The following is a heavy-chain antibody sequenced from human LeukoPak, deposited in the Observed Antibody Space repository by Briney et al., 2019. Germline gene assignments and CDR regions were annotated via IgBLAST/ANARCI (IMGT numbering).Heavy chain of an antibody. D-gene: IGHD3-22*01. CDR1: GFTFSNYN. Sequence: GGSLRLSCAASGFTFSNYNMNWVRQAPGKGLEWVASISTSSSYIYYADSVKGRFTVSRDNAKNSLFLQMNSLRAEDTAVYYCARVDDNYYYYMDVWGKGTTVTVSS. V-gene: IGHV3-21*01. CDR3: ARVDDNYYYYMDV. J-gene: IGHJ6*03. CDR2: ISTSSSYI.